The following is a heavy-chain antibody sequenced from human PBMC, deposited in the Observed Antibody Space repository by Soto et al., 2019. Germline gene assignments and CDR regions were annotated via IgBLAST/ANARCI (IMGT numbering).Heavy chain of an antibody. Sequence: QVQLVESGGGVVQPGRSLRLSCAASGFTFSSYAMHWVRQAPGQGLEWVALISYDGSNKYYADSVQGRFTISRDNSKNTLYLQMNSLRPEDTDVYHCARDNIGTTLYYPGMDVWGQGTTVTVSS. V-gene: IGHV3-30-3*01. CDR2: ISYDGSNK. J-gene: IGHJ6*02. CDR1: GFTFSSYA. CDR3: ARDNIGTTLYYPGMDV. D-gene: IGHD1-7*01.